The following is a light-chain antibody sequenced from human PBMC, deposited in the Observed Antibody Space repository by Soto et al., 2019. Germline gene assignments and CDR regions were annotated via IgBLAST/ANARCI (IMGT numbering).Light chain of an antibody. V-gene: IGKV3-15*01. CDR3: QQYNNWPLT. CDR2: GAS. CDR1: QSVSSD. Sequence: EMVLTQSPATLSVAPGERATLSCRASQSVSSDLAWFQQKPGQAPRLLMYGASTRATGIPARFSGRGSGTEFTLTISRLESEDFAVYQCQQYNNWPLTFGGGTKVEIK. J-gene: IGKJ4*01.